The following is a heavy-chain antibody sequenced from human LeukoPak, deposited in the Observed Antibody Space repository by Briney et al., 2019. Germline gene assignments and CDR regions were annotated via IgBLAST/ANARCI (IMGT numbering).Heavy chain of an antibody. CDR1: GFTFNSFQ. Sequence: GGSLRLSCAASGFTFNSFQMTWVRQAPGKGLEWVSYISGGGSDIFYADSVKGRFTISRDNAKNSLYLQMNSLRAEDTAVYYCARGGTVTTNNWFDPWGQGTLVTVSS. V-gene: IGHV3-48*03. D-gene: IGHD4-17*01. J-gene: IGHJ5*02. CDR2: ISGGGSDI. CDR3: ARGGTVTTNNWFDP.